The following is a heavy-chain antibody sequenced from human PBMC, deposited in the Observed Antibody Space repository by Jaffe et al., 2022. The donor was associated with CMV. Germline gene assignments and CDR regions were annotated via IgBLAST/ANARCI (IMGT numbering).Heavy chain of an antibody. V-gene: IGHV4-59*08. J-gene: IGHJ3*02. D-gene: IGHD3-16*01. CDR2: IYYSGST. CDR3: ARHFGGFTYDAFDI. Sequence: QVQLQESGPGLVKPSETLSLTCTVSGGSISSYYWSWIRQPPGKGLEWIGYIYYSGSTNYNPSLKSRVTISVDTSKNQFSLKLSSVTAADTAVYYCARHFGGFTYDAFDIWGQGTMVTVSS. CDR1: GGSISSYY.